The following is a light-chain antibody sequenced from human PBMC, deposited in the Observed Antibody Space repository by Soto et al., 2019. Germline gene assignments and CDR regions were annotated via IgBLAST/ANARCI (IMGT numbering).Light chain of an antibody. CDR2: WAS. J-gene: IGKJ1*01. CDR3: QQYYSTPRWT. V-gene: IGKV4-1*01. CDR1: QSVLYSSNNKNY. Sequence: DIVMTQSPDSLAVSLGERATINCKSSQSVLYSSNNKNYLAWYQQKPGQPPKLLIYWASTRESGVPDRFSGSGSGTDFTLTISSLQAEDVAVYDCQQYYSTPRWTFGQGTKVEIK.